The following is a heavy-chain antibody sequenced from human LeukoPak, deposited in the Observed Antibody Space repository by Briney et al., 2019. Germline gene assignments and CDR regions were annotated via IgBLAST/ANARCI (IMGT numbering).Heavy chain of an antibody. J-gene: IGHJ4*02. CDR1: GGSILSNY. CDR2: IYYSGST. Sequence: SETLSLTCTVSGGSILSNYWSWIRQPPGKGLEWIGYIYYSGSTNYNPSLKSRVTISVDTSKNQFSLKLSSVTAADTAVYYCARGNYYDSSGYRGFDYWGQGTLVTVSS. D-gene: IGHD3-22*01. CDR3: ARGNYYDSSGYRGFDY. V-gene: IGHV4-59*01.